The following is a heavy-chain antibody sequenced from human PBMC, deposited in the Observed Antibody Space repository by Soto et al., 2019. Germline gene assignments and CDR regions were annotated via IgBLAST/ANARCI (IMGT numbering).Heavy chain of an antibody. CDR2: INETGGS. J-gene: IGHJ4*02. CDR1: CGSFSGYY. CDR3: AREVGYYSATRRNLYFDY. Sequence: SETLSLTCALSCGSFSGYYWGWVRQPPGKGLEWIGDINETGGSNYNPSLKSRVMISVDTAKTQFSLNVTSVTAADTAVYYCAREVGYYSATRRNLYFDYWGPGTLVTVSS. D-gene: IGHD2-2*01. V-gene: IGHV4-34*01.